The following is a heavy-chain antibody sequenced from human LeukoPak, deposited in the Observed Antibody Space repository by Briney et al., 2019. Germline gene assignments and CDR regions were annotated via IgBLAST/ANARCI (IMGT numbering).Heavy chain of an antibody. Sequence: PGGSLRLSCVASGFTFDDYAMHWVRQAPGEGLEWVSGITWHSGIMDYADSVKGRFTISRDNTKNSLYLQMNSLRGEDTAFYYCAGLSELRLGELSLERPNYWGQGTLVTVSS. CDR1: GFTFDDYA. CDR2: ITWHSGIM. J-gene: IGHJ4*02. V-gene: IGHV3-9*01. D-gene: IGHD3-16*02. CDR3: AGLSELRLGELSLERPNY.